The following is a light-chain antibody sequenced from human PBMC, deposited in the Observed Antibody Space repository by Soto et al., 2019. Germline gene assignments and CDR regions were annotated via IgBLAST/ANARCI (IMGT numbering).Light chain of an antibody. CDR3: QQSYHTRPLT. CDR2: AAS. Sequence: DTQMTQSPSSMSSSVEDRVTITCRSSQSISNYVNWYQQRPGKAPKLLIYAASTLHSGVPSRFSGSGSGRDFTLTISSLHPEYFATYYCQQSYHTRPLTFGGGTKV. V-gene: IGKV1-39*01. J-gene: IGKJ4*02. CDR1: QSISNY.